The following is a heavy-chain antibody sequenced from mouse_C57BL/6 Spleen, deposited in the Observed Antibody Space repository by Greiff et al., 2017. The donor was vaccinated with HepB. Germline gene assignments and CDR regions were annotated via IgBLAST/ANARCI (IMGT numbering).Heavy chain of an antibody. V-gene: IGHV1-47*01. CDR3: ARRNDYDGEGFAY. CDR1: GYTFTTYP. Sequence: VQLQQSGAELVKPGASAKMSCKASGYTFTTYPIEWMKQNHGKSLEWIGNFHPYNDDTKYNEKFKGKATLTVEKSSSTVYLELSRLTSDDSAVYYCARRNDYDGEGFAYWGQGTLVTVSA. J-gene: IGHJ3*01. D-gene: IGHD2-4*01. CDR2: FHPYNDDT.